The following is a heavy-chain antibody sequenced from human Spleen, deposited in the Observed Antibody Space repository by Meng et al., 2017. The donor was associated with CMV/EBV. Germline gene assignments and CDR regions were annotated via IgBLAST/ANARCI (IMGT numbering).Heavy chain of an antibody. V-gene: IGHV3-15*01. D-gene: IGHD5-12*01. Sequence: GESLKISCAASGFTFSDAWMSWVRQAPGKGLEWVGRIKSKSHGGTADYAAPVKDRFTISRDDSKNMLFLQMNNLKNEDTAVYYCSTDSGHVQNYFDPWGQGTLVTVSS. CDR3: STDSGHVQNYFDP. CDR2: IKSKSHGGTA. CDR1: GFTFSDAW. J-gene: IGHJ5*02.